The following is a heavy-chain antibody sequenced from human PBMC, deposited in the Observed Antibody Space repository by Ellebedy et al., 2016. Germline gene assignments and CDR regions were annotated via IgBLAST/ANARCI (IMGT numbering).Heavy chain of an antibody. CDR2: ISSSSSTI. CDR1: GFTFSSYS. CDR3: ARVEGDFWSGHYGDY. Sequence: GESLKISCAASGFTFSSYSMNWVRQAPGKGLEWVSYISSSSSTIYYADSVKGRFTISRDNAKNSLYLQMNSLRDEDTAVYYCARVEGDFWSGHYGDYWGQGTLVTVSS. V-gene: IGHV3-48*02. J-gene: IGHJ4*02. D-gene: IGHD3-3*01.